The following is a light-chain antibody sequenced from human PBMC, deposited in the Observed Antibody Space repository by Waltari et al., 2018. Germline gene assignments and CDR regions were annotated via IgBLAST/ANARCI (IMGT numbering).Light chain of an antibody. V-gene: IGKV4-1*01. CDR2: WAS. Sequence: DIVLTQSPDSLAVSLGERATVSCKSSQSLLSSSNNKNYLAWYQQKAGQAPKLLFYWASARESGLPDRLSGSGSGTDFTLTISSLQAEDVAVYYCQQFYSSPLSFGPGTKVDIK. CDR1: QSLLSSSNNKNY. J-gene: IGKJ3*01. CDR3: QQFYSSPLS.